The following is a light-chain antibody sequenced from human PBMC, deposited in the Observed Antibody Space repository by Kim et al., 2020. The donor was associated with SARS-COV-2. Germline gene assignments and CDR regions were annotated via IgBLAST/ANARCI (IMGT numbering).Light chain of an antibody. Sequence: ASLGERVNHTCRESNSIANYLNWYQHKNAKVSNLLIHAACTLQSGVPSIFSGRGSGTDFTLTISGLQPGDFATYYCQHSDDTPYTFGQGTKLEI. V-gene: IGKV1-39*01. CDR3: QHSDDTPYT. CDR2: AAC. CDR1: NSIANY. J-gene: IGKJ2*01.